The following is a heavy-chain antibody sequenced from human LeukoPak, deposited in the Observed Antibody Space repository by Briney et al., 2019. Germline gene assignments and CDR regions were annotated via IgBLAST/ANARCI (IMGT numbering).Heavy chain of an antibody. J-gene: IGHJ6*03. D-gene: IGHD2-15*01. V-gene: IGHV3-20*04. Sequence: GGXLRLSCAASGFTFDDYGMSWVRQAPGKGLEGVSGINWNGGSTVYADSVKGGFTISRDNDKNSLYVQMNSLRAEDTALYYCARQKAVVVVAATPDEDYGDYVDYYYYMDVWGKGTTVTVSS. CDR3: ARQKAVVVVAATPDEDYGDYVDYYYYMDV. CDR2: INWNGGST. CDR1: GFTFDDYG.